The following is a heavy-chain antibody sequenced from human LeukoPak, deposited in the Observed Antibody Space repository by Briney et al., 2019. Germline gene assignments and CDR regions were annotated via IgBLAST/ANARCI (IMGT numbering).Heavy chain of an antibody. Sequence: GGSLRLSCAASGFTFSSYSLNWVRQAPGKGLEWVSFISGSSSYIYYADSVKGRFTISRDNAGKSLYLQMNSLRADDTAVYYCARGVSRIFDYWGQGTLVTVSS. CDR2: ISGSSSYI. J-gene: IGHJ4*02. D-gene: IGHD2/OR15-2a*01. CDR1: GFTFSSYS. CDR3: ARGVSRIFDY. V-gene: IGHV3-21*01.